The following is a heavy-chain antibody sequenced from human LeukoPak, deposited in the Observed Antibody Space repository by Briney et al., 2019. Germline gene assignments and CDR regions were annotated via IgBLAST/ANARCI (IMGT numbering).Heavy chain of an antibody. CDR2: ISSSSSYI. J-gene: IGHJ3*02. Sequence: GGSLRLSCAASGFTFSSYSMNWVRQAPGKGLEWVSSISSSSSYIYYADSVKGRFTISRDNAKNSLYLQMNSLRAEDTAVYYCAREPPCGGDCYVHAFDIWGQGAMVTVSS. V-gene: IGHV3-21*01. D-gene: IGHD2-21*02. CDR1: GFTFSSYS. CDR3: AREPPCGGDCYVHAFDI.